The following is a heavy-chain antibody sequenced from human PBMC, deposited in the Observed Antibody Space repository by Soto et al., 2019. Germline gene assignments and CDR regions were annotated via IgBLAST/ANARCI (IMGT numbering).Heavy chain of an antibody. CDR2: IDPSDSQT. J-gene: IGHJ4*02. CDR1: GYSFAGYW. V-gene: IGHV5-10-1*01. CDR3: ARQIYDSDSGPNFQYSFDS. Sequence: GESLKISCKGSGYSFAGYWITWVRQMPGKGLELMGRIDPSDSQTYYSPSFRGHVTISAAKSITTVFLQWSSLRASDTAMYYCARQIYDSDSGPNFQYSFDSWGPGTIGTVSS. D-gene: IGHD3-22*01.